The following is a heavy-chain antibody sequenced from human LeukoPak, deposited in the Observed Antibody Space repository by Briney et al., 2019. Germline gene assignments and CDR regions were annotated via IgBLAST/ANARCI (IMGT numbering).Heavy chain of an antibody. CDR1: GFTFSSYS. D-gene: IGHD6-6*01. V-gene: IGHV3-21*01. Sequence: GGSLRLSCAASGFTFSSYSMNWVRQAPGKGLEWVSSISSSSSYIYYADSVKGRFTISRDNAKNSLYLQMNSLRAEDTAVYYCARDSSSALLMDVWGKGTTVTVSS. CDR2: ISSSSSYI. CDR3: ARDSSSALLMDV. J-gene: IGHJ6*04.